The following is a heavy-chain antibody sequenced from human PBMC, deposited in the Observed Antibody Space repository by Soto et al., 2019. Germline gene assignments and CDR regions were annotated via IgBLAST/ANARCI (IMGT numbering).Heavy chain of an antibody. CDR2: IYYSGST. V-gene: IGHV4-30-4*01. Sequence: QVQLQESGPGLVKPSQTLSLTCTVSGGSISSGDYYWSWIRQPPGQGLAWIGYIYYSGSTYYHPSLKRRGTISVDTAKNQFSRKLSAVTAADTAVYYWASQGYCSGGSCYPLDYGGQGTLVTVSS. CDR3: ASQGYCSGGSCYPLDY. CDR1: GGSISSGDYY. D-gene: IGHD2-15*01. J-gene: IGHJ4*02.